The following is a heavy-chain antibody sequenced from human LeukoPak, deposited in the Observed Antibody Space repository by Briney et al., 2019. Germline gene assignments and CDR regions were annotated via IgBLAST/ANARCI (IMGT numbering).Heavy chain of an antibody. J-gene: IGHJ4*02. CDR2: ITNRSGDT. D-gene: IGHD1-26*01. CDR3: AKGKRGNYDY. Sequence: PGGPLRLSCAASGFTLSNYAMTGVRQGPGKGVEWVSSITNRSGDTYYADSVKGRFTISRDNSKNTLYLQMNSLRAEDTAVYYCAKGKRGNYDYWGQGTLVTVSS. CDR1: GFTLSNYA. V-gene: IGHV3-23*01.